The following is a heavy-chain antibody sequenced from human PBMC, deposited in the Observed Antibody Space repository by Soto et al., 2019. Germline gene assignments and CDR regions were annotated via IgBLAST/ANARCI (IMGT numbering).Heavy chain of an antibody. V-gene: IGHV3-33*01. J-gene: IGHJ4*02. Sequence: QVQLVESGGGVVQPGRSLRLSCAASGFTFSSYGMHWVRQAPGKGLEWVAVIWYDGSNKYYADSVKGRFTISRDNSKTTRYLQRNSLRAEDTAVYYCARGGFGGVIAALFFDYWGQGTLVTVSS. D-gene: IGHD3-16*02. CDR1: GFTFSSYG. CDR3: ARGGFGGVIAALFFDY. CDR2: IWYDGSNK.